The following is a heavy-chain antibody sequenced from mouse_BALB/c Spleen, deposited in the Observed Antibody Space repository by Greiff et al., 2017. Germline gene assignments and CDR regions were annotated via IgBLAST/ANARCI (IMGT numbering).Heavy chain of an antibody. D-gene: IGHD2-10*02. CDR3: ARSWGYGNPWFAY. J-gene: IGHJ3*01. CDR2: ISYSGST. Sequence: EVKLMESGPGLVKPSQSLSLTCTVTGYSITSDYAWNWIRQFPGNKLEWMGYISYSGSTSYNPSLKSRISITRDTSKNQFFLQLNSVTTEDTATYYCARSWGYGNPWFAYWGQGTLVTVSA. CDR1: GYSITSDYA. V-gene: IGHV3-2*02.